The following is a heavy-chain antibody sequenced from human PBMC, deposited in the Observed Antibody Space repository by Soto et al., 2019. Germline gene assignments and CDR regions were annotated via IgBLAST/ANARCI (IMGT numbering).Heavy chain of an antibody. J-gene: IGHJ6*02. CDR2: IYSGGST. CDR1: GFTVSSNY. CDR3: GREYYYDSSGYYYYYYGMDV. D-gene: IGHD3-22*01. V-gene: IGHV3-66*01. Sequence: PGGSLRLSSTASGFTVSSNYMSWVRQAPGKGLEWVSVIYSGGSTYYADSVKGRFTISRDNSKNTLYLQMNSLRAEDTAVYYCGREYYYDSSGYYYYYYGMDVWGQGTTVTVSS.